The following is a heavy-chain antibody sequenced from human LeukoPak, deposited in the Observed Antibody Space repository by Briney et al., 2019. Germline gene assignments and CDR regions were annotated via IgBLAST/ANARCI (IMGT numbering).Heavy chain of an antibody. CDR1: GRSISSTSNY. V-gene: IGHV4-39*01. J-gene: IGHJ4*02. CDR3: ARPHRSGWYGGFDY. CDR2: LSCSGST. D-gene: IGHD6-19*01. Sequence: PSPTLSLTCTVSGRSISSTSNYWAWIRQPPGKGLEWIASLSCSGSTSYNPSLKCRVTISVDTSKNQFSLKLISVTAPDTAVDYCARPHRSGWYGGFDYWGQGTLVTVSS.